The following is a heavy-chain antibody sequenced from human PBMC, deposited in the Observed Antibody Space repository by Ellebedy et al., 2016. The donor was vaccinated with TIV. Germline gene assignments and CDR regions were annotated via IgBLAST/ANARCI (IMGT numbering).Heavy chain of an antibody. D-gene: IGHD4-17*01. J-gene: IGHJ3*02. CDR3: ATVITTVTNYAFHI. Sequence: AASVKVSCKVSGYTLTELSMHWVRQAPGKGLEWMGGFDSEDGETIYAQKFKGRVTRTEDTSTDPAYMALSSLRSEDTAVYYCATVITTVTNYAFHIWGQGTMVTVSS. V-gene: IGHV1-24*01. CDR2: FDSEDGET. CDR1: GYTLTELS.